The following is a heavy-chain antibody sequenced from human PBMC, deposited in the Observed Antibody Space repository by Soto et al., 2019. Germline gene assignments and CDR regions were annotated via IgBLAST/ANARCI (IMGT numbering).Heavy chain of an antibody. CDR3: ARDLGFVDLHYYFDL. CDR2: ISSSGTTI. CDR1: GFTFSDYY. V-gene: IGHV3-11*01. Sequence: QEHLVESGGGLVKAGGTLRLSCATSGFTFSDYYMSWVRQAPGKGLEWVSYISSSGTTIHYAESVKGRFTASRDNVRDILYLVRANLRPVDTGVYFCARDLGFVDLHYYFDLWGQGTLVTVST. D-gene: IGHD3-10*01. J-gene: IGHJ5*02.